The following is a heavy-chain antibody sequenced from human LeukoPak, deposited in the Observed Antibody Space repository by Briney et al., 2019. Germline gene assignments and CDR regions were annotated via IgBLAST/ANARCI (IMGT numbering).Heavy chain of an antibody. V-gene: IGHV3-48*03. CDR1: GFTFSSYE. D-gene: IGHD3-10*01. CDR2: ISSSGSTI. CDR3: AKLRLWFGELLSDY. J-gene: IGHJ4*02. Sequence: GGSLRLSCAASGFTFSSYEMNWVRQAPGKGLEWVSYISSSGSTIYYADSVKGLFTISRDNAKNSLYLQMNSLRAEDTAVYYCAKLRLWFGELLSDYWGQGTLVTVSS.